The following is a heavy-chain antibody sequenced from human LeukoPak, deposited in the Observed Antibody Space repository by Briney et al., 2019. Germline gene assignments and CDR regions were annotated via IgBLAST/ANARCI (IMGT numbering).Heavy chain of an antibody. CDR3: AKGGIQLWSDSNYFDY. D-gene: IGHD5-18*01. Sequence: GGSLRLSCAASGFTFSSYAMSWVRQAPGKGLEWVSGISGSGGSTYYADSVKGRCTISRDNSKNTVYLQMNSLRAEDTAVYYCAKGGIQLWSDSNYFDYWGQGTLVTVSS. J-gene: IGHJ4*02. V-gene: IGHV3-23*01. CDR1: GFTFSSYA. CDR2: ISGSGGST.